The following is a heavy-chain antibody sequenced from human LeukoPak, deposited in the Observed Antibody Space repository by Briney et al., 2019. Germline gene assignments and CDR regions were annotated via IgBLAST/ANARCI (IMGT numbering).Heavy chain of an antibody. J-gene: IGHJ3*02. D-gene: IGHD1-1*01. CDR3: AKAPKQLRAFDI. CDR1: GFTFDDYA. CDR2: ISWNSGSI. V-gene: IGHV3-9*01. Sequence: GRSLRLSCAASGFTFDDYAMHWVRQAPGKGLEWVSGISWNSGSIGYADSVKGRFTISRDNAKNSLYLQMNSLRAEDTAVYYCAKAPKQLRAFDIWGQGTMVTVSS.